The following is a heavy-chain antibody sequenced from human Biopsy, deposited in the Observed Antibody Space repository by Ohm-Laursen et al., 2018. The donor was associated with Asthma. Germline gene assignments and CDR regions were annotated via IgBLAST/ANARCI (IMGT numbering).Heavy chain of an antibody. V-gene: IGHV4-31*03. D-gene: IGHD3-3*01. Sequence: SQTLSLTCTVSGGSISSGGYYWSWTRQHPGKGLEWIGYIYYSGSTYYNPSLKSRVTISVDTSKNQFSMKLSSVTAADTAVYYCARGIGLSGYDFWSGYSATPNWFDPWGQGTLVTVSS. J-gene: IGHJ5*02. CDR3: ARGIGLSGYDFWSGYSATPNWFDP. CDR1: GGSISSGGYY. CDR2: IYYSGST.